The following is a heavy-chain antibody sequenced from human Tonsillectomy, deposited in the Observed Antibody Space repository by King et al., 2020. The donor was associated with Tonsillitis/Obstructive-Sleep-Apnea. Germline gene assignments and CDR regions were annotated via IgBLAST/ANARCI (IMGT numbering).Heavy chain of an antibody. V-gene: IGHV3-11*05. Sequence: VQLVESGGGLVKTGGSLRLSCVASGSSFSDYYMTWIRQAPGKGLEWISYISGSSTYTNYADSVKGRFTISRDNAKNSLYLQMNSLRVEDTALYYCARGGGYCSSTGCYLGAYDVWGQGTTVTVSS. J-gene: IGHJ3*01. CDR3: ARGGGYCSSTGCYLGAYDV. CDR1: GSSFSDYY. D-gene: IGHD2-2*01. CDR2: ISGSSTYT.